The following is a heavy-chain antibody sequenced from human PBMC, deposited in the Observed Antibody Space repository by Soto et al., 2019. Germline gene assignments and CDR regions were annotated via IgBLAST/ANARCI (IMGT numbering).Heavy chain of an antibody. D-gene: IGHD2-8*01. CDR3: ARDSSLGEIVYATPQSDHRAYFQH. Sequence: ASVKVSCKASGYTFTSYYMHWVRQAPGQGLEWMGIINPSGGSTSYAQKFQGRVTMTRDTSTSTVYMELSSLRSEDTAVYYCARDSSLGEIVYATPQSDHRAYFQHWGQGTLVTVSS. CDR1: GYTFTSYY. V-gene: IGHV1-46*01. CDR2: INPSGGST. J-gene: IGHJ1*01.